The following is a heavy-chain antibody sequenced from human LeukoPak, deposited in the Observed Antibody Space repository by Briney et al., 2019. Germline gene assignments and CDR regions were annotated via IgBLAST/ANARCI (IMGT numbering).Heavy chain of an antibody. J-gene: IGHJ4*02. Sequence: SETLSLTCTVSGGSIVSYYWSWIRQPPGKGLEWIGYIYYSGSSYYNPSLRSRVTISVDTSKNHFSLKLSSVTAADTAVYYCARNRDGYNSFDYWGQGTLVTVSS. CDR3: ARNRDGYNSFDY. CDR1: GGSIVSYY. V-gene: IGHV4-59*06. D-gene: IGHD5-24*01. CDR2: IYYSGSS.